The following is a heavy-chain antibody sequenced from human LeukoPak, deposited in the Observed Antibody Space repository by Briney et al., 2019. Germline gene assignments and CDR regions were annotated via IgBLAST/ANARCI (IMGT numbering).Heavy chain of an antibody. D-gene: IGHD2-21*02. CDR3: AADQAEYCDGDCYNV. CDR2: IVVGSGNT. Sequence: SVKVSCKTSGFTFTSSAVQWVRQARGQRLEWIGWIVVGSGNTNYAQKFQERVTITRDMSTSTACMELSSLRSEDTAVYYCAADQAEYCDGDCYNVWGQGTTVTVSS. CDR1: GFTFTSSA. J-gene: IGHJ6*02. V-gene: IGHV1-58*01.